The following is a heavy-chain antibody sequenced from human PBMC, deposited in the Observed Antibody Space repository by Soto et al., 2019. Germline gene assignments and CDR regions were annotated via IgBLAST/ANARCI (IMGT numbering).Heavy chain of an antibody. CDR2: IIPIFGTA. V-gene: IGHV1-69*13. CDR1: GGTFSSYA. Sequence: GASVKVSCKASGGTFSSYAISWVRQAPGQGLEWMGGIIPIFGTANYAQKFQGRVTITADESTSTAYMELSSLRSEDTAVYYCARDPLGIVGAPNYFDYWGQGTLVTVSS. J-gene: IGHJ4*02. CDR3: ARDPLGIVGAPNYFDY. D-gene: IGHD1-26*01.